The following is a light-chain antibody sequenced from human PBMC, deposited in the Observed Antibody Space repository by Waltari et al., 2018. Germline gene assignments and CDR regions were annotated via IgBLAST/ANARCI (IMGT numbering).Light chain of an antibody. CDR1: QSLLGTNGYNY. J-gene: IGKJ3*01. Sequence: DIVMTKDPLSLSVTLGEPTSISCRSSQSLLGTNGYNYLNWYLQKSGQSPQLLIYYGSYRASGVPDRFSGSGSGTDFTLKISGVEAEDVGVYYCMQTLQTPFTFGPGTKLDIK. V-gene: IGKV2-28*01. CDR2: YGS. CDR3: MQTLQTPFT.